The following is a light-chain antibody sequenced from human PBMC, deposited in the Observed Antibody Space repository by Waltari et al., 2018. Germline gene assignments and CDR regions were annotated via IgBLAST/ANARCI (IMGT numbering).Light chain of an antibody. CDR1: SSDIGGYNY. V-gene: IGLV2-11*01. CDR3: CSYAGSYTWV. J-gene: IGLJ3*02. Sequence: QSALTQPRSVSGSPGQSVTISCTVASSDIGGYNYFSWYQQHPGKAPKLIIYDVSKRPSVVSGGSAGSKSGNAALLIISRLPAEEETDYYCCSYAGSYTWVFGGGTKLTVL. CDR2: DVS.